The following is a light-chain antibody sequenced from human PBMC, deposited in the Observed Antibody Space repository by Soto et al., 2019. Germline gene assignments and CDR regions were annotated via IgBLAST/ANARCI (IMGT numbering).Light chain of an antibody. Sequence: QSALTQPASVSGSPGQSITISCTGTSSDVGGYKYVSWYQQHPGKAPKLMIYDVSNGPSGVSNRFSGSKSGNTASLTISGLQAEDEADYYCSSYTSSSTVVFGGGTKVTVL. CDR2: DVS. CDR3: SSYTSSSTVV. CDR1: SSDVGGYKY. V-gene: IGLV2-14*01. J-gene: IGLJ2*01.